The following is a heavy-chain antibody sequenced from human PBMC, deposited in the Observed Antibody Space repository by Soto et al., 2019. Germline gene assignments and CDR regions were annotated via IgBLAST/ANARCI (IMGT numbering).Heavy chain of an antibody. CDR1: GGTFSSYT. Sequence: QVQLVQSGAEVKKPGSSVKVSCKASGGTFSSYTISWVRQAPGQGLEWMGRIIPILGIANYAQKFQGRVTITADKSTSTGYMELSSLRSEDTAVYYCARGSIVVVPAAIWSAHWFDPWGQGTLVTVSS. J-gene: IGHJ5*02. CDR3: ARGSIVVVPAAIWSAHWFDP. CDR2: IIPILGIA. D-gene: IGHD2-2*01. V-gene: IGHV1-69*02.